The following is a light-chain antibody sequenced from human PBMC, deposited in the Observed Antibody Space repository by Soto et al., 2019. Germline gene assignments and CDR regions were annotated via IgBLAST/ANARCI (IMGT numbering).Light chain of an antibody. CDR1: QNINTY. J-gene: IGKJ1*01. CDR3: QQSHTIPWT. CDR2: GAS. V-gene: IGKV1-39*01. Sequence: DIQMTQSPSSLSASVGDRVTITCRASQNINTYLNWYQQKPGKAPKLLIYGASNLQVGVPSSFSGSGSGTDFTLTFSSLQPEDFATYHCQQSHTIPWTVGQGNKVDIK.